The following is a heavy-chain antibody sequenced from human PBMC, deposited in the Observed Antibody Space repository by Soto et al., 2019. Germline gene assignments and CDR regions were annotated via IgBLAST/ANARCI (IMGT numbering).Heavy chain of an antibody. V-gene: IGHV1-18*01. CDR2: ISAYSGNT. J-gene: IGHJ4*02. Sequence: ASVKVSCKASGYIFTTYGISWVRQAPGQGLEWMGWISAYSGNTNYAQKVQDRVTMTTDTSTSTAYMELRRLRSDDTAVYYCARDPVRGSGGDYWGQGTLVTVSS. CDR3: ARDPVRGSGGDY. CDR1: GYIFTTYG. D-gene: IGHD1-26*01.